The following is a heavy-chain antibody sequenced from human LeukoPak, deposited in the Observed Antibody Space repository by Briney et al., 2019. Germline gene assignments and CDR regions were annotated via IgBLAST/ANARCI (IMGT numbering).Heavy chain of an antibody. Sequence: ASVKVSCKASGYTFTSYAMNWVRQAPGQGLEWMGWINTNTGNPTYAQGFTGRFVFSLDTSVSTAYLQISSLKAEDTAVYYCARDQSHCSSTSCYWYYYYYYYMDVWGKGTTVTVSS. V-gene: IGHV7-4-1*02. CDR1: GYTFTSYA. D-gene: IGHD2-2*01. CDR3: ARDQSHCSSTSCYWYYYYYYYMDV. J-gene: IGHJ6*03. CDR2: INTNTGNP.